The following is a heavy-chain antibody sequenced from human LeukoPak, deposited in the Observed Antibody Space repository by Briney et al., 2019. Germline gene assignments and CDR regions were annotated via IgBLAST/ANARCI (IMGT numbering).Heavy chain of an antibody. CDR3: ARGKNLLALLPRIDY. CDR1: GASIDSYY. CDR2: IYYSGTT. V-gene: IGHV4-59*01. D-gene: IGHD3-22*01. Sequence: PSETLSLTCTISGASIDSYYWSWIRQPPGKGLEWIGYIYYSGTTNYNPSLKRRVTISVDRSKNQFSLKLSSVTAADTAVYYCARGKNLLALLPRIDYWGQGTLVTVSS. J-gene: IGHJ4*02.